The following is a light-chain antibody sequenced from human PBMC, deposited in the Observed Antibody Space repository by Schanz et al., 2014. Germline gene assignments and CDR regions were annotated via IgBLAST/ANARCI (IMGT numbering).Light chain of an antibody. CDR2: GAF. CDR1: QSISGYD. V-gene: IGKV3-20*01. J-gene: IGKJ2*01. Sequence: EIVLTQSPGTLSLSPGERATLSCKASQSISGYDLAWYQQKPGQAPRLLIYGAFDRATGIPDRFSGSGSGTVFTLTISRLETEDFAVYYCHQYGNSPKTFGQGTKLEIK. CDR3: HQYGNSPKT.